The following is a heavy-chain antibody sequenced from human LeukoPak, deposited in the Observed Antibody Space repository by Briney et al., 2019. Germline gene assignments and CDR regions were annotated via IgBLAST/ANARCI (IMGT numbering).Heavy chain of an antibody. D-gene: IGHD3-22*01. J-gene: IGHJ4*02. CDR2: ISPDDSEI. CDR1: GYSFTTYW. V-gene: IGHV5-51*01. Sequence: GESLKISCKGSGYSFTTYWIAWVRQMPGRGLEWMGIISPDDSEIRYSPSFRGQVTISADKSTSTAYLQWSRLKASDTAIYYCASRGYSPFDYWGQGTLVTVSS. CDR3: ASRGYSPFDY.